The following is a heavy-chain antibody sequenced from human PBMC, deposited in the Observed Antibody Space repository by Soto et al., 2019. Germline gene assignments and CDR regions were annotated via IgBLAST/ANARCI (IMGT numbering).Heavy chain of an antibody. Sequence: GGSLRLSCAASGFTFSSYAMHWVRQAPGNGLEWVAVISYDGSNKYYADSVKGRFTISRDNSKNTLYLQMNSLRAEDTAVYYCARNGAYYDFWSGYSDASFYYYYGMDVWGQGTTVTVSS. CDR2: ISYDGSNK. V-gene: IGHV3-30-3*01. CDR1: GFTFSSYA. D-gene: IGHD3-3*01. CDR3: ARNGAYYDFWSGYSDASFYYYYGMDV. J-gene: IGHJ6*02.